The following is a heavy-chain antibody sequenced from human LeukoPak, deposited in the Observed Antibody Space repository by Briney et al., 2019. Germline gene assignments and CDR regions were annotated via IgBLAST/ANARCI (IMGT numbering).Heavy chain of an antibody. CDR3: ARQGSCSNTNCNRWFDP. D-gene: IGHD2-2*01. CDR1: GYSISSGYY. V-gene: IGHV4-38-2*01. Sequence: PSQTLSLTCDVSGYSISSGYYWGWIRQPPGEGLEWIASIYHNSDTYYNSALRSGVTISVDTSKNQFSLKVRSVTAADTALYYCARQGSCSNTNCNRWFDPWGQGILVTVSS. J-gene: IGHJ5*02. CDR2: IYHNSDT.